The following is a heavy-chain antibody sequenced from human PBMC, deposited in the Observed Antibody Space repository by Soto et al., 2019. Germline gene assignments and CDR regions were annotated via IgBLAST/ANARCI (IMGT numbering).Heavy chain of an antibody. V-gene: IGHV4-59*01. Sequence: TSETLSLTCTVSGGSISSYYWSWIRQPPGKGLEWIGYIYYSGSTNYNPSLKSRVTISVDTSKNQFSLKLSSVTAADTAVYYCARDTSSGWPDYWGQGTLVTVPQ. CDR3: ARDTSSGWPDY. CDR1: GGSISSYY. J-gene: IGHJ4*02. D-gene: IGHD6-19*01. CDR2: IYYSGST.